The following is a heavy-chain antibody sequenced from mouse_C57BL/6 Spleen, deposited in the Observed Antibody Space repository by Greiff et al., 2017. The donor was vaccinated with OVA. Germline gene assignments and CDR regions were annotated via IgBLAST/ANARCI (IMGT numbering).Heavy chain of an antibody. CDR3: ARTSSGYNYAMDY. J-gene: IGHJ4*01. D-gene: IGHD3-2*02. CDR1: GYTFTSYW. V-gene: IGHV1-61*01. Sequence: QVQLKQPGAELVRPGSSVKLSCKASGYTFTSYWMDWVKQRPGQGLEWIGNIYPSDSETHYNQKFKDKATLSVDKSSSTAYMQLSSLTSEDSAVYYCARTSSGYNYAMDYWGQGTSVTVSS. CDR2: IYPSDSET.